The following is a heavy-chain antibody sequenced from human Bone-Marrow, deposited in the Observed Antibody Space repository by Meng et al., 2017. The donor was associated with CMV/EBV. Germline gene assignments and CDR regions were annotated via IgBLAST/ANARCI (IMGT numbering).Heavy chain of an antibody. CDR2: INHRGSS. CDR1: GGSFSDYC. J-gene: IGHJ4*02. V-gene: IGHV4-34*01. Sequence: SETLSLTCAVYGGSFSDYCWSWIRQSPGKGLEWIGEINHRGSSNYNPTLKSRVTISVDTSKNQFSLKLSSVTAADTAVYYCASLPKDRITMAGFDYWGQGTLVTVSS. CDR3: ASLPKDRITMAGFDY. D-gene: IGHD3-10*01.